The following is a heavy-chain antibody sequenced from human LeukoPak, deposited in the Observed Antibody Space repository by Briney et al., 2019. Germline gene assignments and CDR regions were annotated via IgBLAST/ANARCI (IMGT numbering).Heavy chain of an antibody. Sequence: SETLSLTCTLSDHSVSSHYWNWIRQPPGKGLEFIGWVHYNGDNDHHPSPQSRVTISLDTSDNQFALKVKSVTAADTAVYYCARASAVAQVGGYSYHPLDVWGQGTTVTVSS. J-gene: IGHJ6*02. CDR2: VHYNGDN. D-gene: IGHD5-18*01. CDR3: ARASAVAQVGGYSYHPLDV. CDR1: DHSVSSHY. V-gene: IGHV4-59*08.